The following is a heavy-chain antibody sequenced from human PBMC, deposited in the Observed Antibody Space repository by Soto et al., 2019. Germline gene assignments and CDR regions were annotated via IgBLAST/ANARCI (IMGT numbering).Heavy chain of an antibody. CDR3: ARVPDY. J-gene: IGHJ4*02. Sequence: QLQLQDSGSGLVKPSQTMSLTCAGSGGSISRGGYSWSWIRQPQGKGLEWIGYIYHSGSTYSNPSLKSRCTISVDRSKNQFSLKLSSVTAADTAVYYSARVPDYWGQGTLVTVSS. CDR1: GGSISRGGYS. V-gene: IGHV4-30-2*01. CDR2: IYHSGST.